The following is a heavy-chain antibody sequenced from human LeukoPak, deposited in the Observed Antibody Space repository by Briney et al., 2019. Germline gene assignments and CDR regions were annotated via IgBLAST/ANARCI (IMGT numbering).Heavy chain of an antibody. J-gene: IGHJ4*02. D-gene: IGHD6-13*01. V-gene: IGHV3-33*01. CDR3: ARGRAKEAAAGDY. Sequence: PGGSLRLSCAASGLTFSSYGMHWVRQAPGKGLEWVAVIWYDGSNKYYADSVKGRFTISRDNSKNTLYLQMNSLRAEDTAVYYCARGRAKEAAAGDYWGQGTLVTVSS. CDR2: IWYDGSNK. CDR1: GLTFSSYG.